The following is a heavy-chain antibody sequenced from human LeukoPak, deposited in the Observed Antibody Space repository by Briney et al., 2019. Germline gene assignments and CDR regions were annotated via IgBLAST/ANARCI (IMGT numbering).Heavy chain of an antibody. V-gene: IGHV3-7*01. J-gene: IGHJ3*02. Sequence: PGGSLRLSCAASGPPFSGYWMSWVRQAPGKGLEWVANIKTDGSEKYYVDSVKGRFTISSDNAKNSLYLQMNNLRVEDTAVYYCASGNWNDRAFDIWGQGTMVIVSS. CDR3: ASGNWNDRAFDI. D-gene: IGHD1-20*01. CDR1: GPPFSGYW. CDR2: IKTDGSEK.